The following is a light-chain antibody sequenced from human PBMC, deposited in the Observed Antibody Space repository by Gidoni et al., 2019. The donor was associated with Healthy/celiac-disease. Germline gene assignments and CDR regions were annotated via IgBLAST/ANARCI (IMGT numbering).Light chain of an antibody. V-gene: IGKV1-33*01. Sequence: DIQMTQSPSSLSASVGDRVTITCLASQYISNYLNWYQQKPGKAPKLLIYDASNLETGVPSRFSGSGSGTDFTLTISSLQPEDIATYYCQQYDNLPLTFGGGTKVEIK. CDR1: QYISNY. CDR2: DAS. CDR3: QQYDNLPLT. J-gene: IGKJ4*01.